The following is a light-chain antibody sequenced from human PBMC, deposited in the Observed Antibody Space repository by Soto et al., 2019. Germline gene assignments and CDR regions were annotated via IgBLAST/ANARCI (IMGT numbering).Light chain of an antibody. CDR3: QQGHSNPIT. J-gene: IGKJ5*01. CDR2: AAS. Sequence: DIQMNQSPTSLSASVGDRVTITCRTSQTISTYLNWYQQKPGKAPKLLIYAASSLQSGVPSRFSGSGSGTDLTLTISSLQPEDFATYYCQQGHSNPITLGQGTRLEI. CDR1: QTISTY. V-gene: IGKV1-39*01.